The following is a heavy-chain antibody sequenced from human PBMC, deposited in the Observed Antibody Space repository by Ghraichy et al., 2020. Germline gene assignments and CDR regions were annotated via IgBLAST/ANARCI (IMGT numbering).Heavy chain of an antibody. V-gene: IGHV3-48*01. CDR1: GFTFSSYS. Sequence: GGSLRLSCAASGFTFSSYSMNWVRQAPGKGLEWVSYISSSSSTIYYADSVKGRFTISRDNAKNSLYLQMNSLRAEDTAVYYCASWPGDAFGDGMDVWGQGTTVTVSS. CDR3: ASWPGDAFGDGMDV. D-gene: IGHD3-10*01. J-gene: IGHJ6*02. CDR2: ISSSSSTI.